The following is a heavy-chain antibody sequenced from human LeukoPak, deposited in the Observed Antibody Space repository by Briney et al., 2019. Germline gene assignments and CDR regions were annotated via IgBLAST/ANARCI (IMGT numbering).Heavy chain of an antibody. CDR1: GFTFSSYS. CDR3: ARDNDIVVAPAAKSDHYYYGMDV. J-gene: IGHJ6*02. V-gene: IGHV3-21*01. D-gene: IGHD2-2*01. CDR2: ISSSSSYI. Sequence: GGSLRLSCAASGFTFSSYSMNWVRQAPGKGLEWVSSISSSSSYIYYADSVKGRFTISRDNAKNSLYLQMNSLRAEDTAVYYCARDNDIVVAPAAKSDHYYYGMDVWGQGTTVTVSS.